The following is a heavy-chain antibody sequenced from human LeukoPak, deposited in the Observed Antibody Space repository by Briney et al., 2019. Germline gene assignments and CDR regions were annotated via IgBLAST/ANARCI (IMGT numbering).Heavy chain of an antibody. Sequence: PSETLSLTCTVSGASISSYYWSWIRQPPGKGLEWIGYIYYSGSTNYSPSLKSRVTISVDTSKNQFSLKVSSVTAADTAVYYCARALSGPAFDIWGQGTMVTVSS. CDR2: IYYSGST. CDR3: ARALSGPAFDI. D-gene: IGHD3-10*01. J-gene: IGHJ3*02. CDR1: GASISSYY. V-gene: IGHV4-59*08.